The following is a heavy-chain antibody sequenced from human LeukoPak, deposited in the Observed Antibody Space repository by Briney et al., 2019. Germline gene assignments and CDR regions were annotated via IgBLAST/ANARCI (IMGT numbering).Heavy chain of an antibody. Sequence: PSETLSLTCTVSGGSISSYYWSWIRQPAGKGLEWIGRIYTSGSTNYNPSLKSRVTMSVDTSKNQFSLKLSSVTAADTAVYYCARGGSYYDSSGYYYFDYWGQGTLVTVSS. CDR1: GGSISSYY. J-gene: IGHJ4*02. V-gene: IGHV4-4*07. CDR3: ARGGSYYDSSGYYYFDY. CDR2: IYTSGST. D-gene: IGHD3-22*01.